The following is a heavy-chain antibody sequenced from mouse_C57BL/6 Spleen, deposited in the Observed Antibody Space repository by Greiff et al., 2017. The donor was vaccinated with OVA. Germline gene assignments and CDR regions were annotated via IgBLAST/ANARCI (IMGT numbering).Heavy chain of an antibody. Sequence: QVQLQQPGAELVMPGASVKLSCKASGYTFTSYWMHWVKQRPGQGLEWIGEIDPSDSYTNYNQKFKGKSTLTVDKSSSTAYMQRSSLTSEDSAVYYCARWGPTVVATARNYFDYWGQGTTLTVSS. V-gene: IGHV1-69*01. CDR1: GYTFTSYW. CDR2: IDPSDSYT. CDR3: ARWGPTVVATARNYFDY. J-gene: IGHJ2*01. D-gene: IGHD1-1*01.